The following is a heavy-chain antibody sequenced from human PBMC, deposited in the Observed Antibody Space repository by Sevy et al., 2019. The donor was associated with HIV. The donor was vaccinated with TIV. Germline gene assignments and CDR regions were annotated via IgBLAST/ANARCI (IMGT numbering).Heavy chain of an antibody. CDR1: GFTLNSYW. V-gene: IGHV3-7*01. CDR2: IKQDGSVK. CDR3: VRAIAADGSF. J-gene: IGHJ4*02. D-gene: IGHD6-13*01. Sequence: GGSLRLSCVASGFTLNSYWMSWVRQAPGKGLEWVANIKQDGSVKYYVNSVKGLFTISRDNARSLLYLQMNSLRVEDTALYYCVRAIAADGSFWGQGTLVTVSS.